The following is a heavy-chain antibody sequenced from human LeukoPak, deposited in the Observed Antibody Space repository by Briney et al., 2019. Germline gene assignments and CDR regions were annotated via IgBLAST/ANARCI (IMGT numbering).Heavy chain of an antibody. CDR2: IYPGDSDT. D-gene: IGHD1-26*01. CDR1: GYSFTSYW. CDR3: ARHGTQWELLGGFDY. V-gene: IGHV5-51*01. Sequence: GESLKISCKGSGYSFTSYWIGWVRQMPGKGLEWMGIIYPGDSDTRYSPSFQGQVTISADKSISTAYLQWSSLKASDTAMYYCARHGTQWELLGGFDYWGQGTLVTVSS. J-gene: IGHJ4*02.